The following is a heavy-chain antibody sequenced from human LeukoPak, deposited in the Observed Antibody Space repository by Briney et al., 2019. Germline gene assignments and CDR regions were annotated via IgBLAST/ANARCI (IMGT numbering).Heavy chain of an antibody. D-gene: IGHD6-19*01. J-gene: IGHJ4*02. CDR2: ISGSDGTT. Sequence: PRGSLRLSCAASGFIFRNYAMTWVRQAPGKGLEWVSSISGSDGTTYYADSVQGRFTISRDNSKNTLFLQMNSLSADDTAVYYCAKDREWLGRNFDYWGQGTQVTVSS. CDR1: GFIFRNYA. V-gene: IGHV3-23*01. CDR3: AKDREWLGRNFDY.